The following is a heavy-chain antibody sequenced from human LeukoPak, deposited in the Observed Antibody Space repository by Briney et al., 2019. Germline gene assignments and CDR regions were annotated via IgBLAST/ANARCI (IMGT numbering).Heavy chain of an antibody. J-gene: IGHJ4*02. D-gene: IGHD3-3*01. CDR3: TRDFDFSSAI. Sequence: GGSLRLSCAASGFTFNSYTMHWVRQAPGKGLVWVSRISPDGGTTGHADSVKGRFTTSRDNAKNTLFLQMNSLRAEDTAVYYCTRDFDFSSAIWGQGTLVTVSS. CDR2: ISPDGGTT. V-gene: IGHV3-74*01. CDR1: GFTFNSYT.